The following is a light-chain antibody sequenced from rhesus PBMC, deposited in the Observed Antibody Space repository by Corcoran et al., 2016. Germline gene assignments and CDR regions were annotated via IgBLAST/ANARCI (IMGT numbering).Light chain of an antibody. CDR3: SSYVGSNTFI. CDR2: EVS. CDR1: SNDVGGYDY. V-gene: IGLV2-23*01. Sequence: QAALTQPPSVSGSPGQSVTISCTGTSNDVGGYDYVSWYQQHPGTAPKLMIYEVSKRPSGVSDRFSGSKSGNTASLTISGLQAEDEADYYCSSYVGSNTFIFGAGTRLTVL. J-gene: IGLJ1*01.